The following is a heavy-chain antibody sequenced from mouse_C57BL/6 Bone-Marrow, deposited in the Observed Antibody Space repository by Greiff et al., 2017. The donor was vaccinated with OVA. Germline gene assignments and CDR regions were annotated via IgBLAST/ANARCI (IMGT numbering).Heavy chain of an antibody. CDR1: GFSLSTFGMG. J-gene: IGHJ4*01. D-gene: IGHD2-3*01. CDR2: IWWDDDK. CDR3: ARMRDGYYLYAMDY. V-gene: IGHV8-8*01. Sequence: QVTLKESGPGILQPSQTLSLTCSFSGFSLSTFGMGVGWIRQPSGKGLEWLAHIWWDDDKYYNPALKSRLTISKDTSKNQVFLKIANVDTADTATYYCARMRDGYYLYAMDYWGQGTSVTVSS.